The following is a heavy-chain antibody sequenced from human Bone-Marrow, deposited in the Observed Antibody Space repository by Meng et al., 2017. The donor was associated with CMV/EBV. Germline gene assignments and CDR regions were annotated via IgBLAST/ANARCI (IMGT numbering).Heavy chain of an antibody. CDR2: IYNSGST. J-gene: IGHJ5*02. Sequence: SETLSLTCTVSGDPISSYYWSWIRQPPGKELEWIGYIYNSGSTNHNPSLKSRVTILVDMSKNQFSLKLISVTAADTAVYYCARASIVGVTLWFDPWGQGTLVTSPQ. D-gene: IGHD1-26*01. CDR1: GDPISSYY. V-gene: IGHV4-59*01. CDR3: ARASIVGVTLWFDP.